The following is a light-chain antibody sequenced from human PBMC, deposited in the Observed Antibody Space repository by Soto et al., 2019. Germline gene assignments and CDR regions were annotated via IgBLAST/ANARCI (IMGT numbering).Light chain of an antibody. CDR1: SSEVGSYNL. CDR2: EVS. Sequence: QSVLTQPASVSGSPGQSITISCTGTSSEVGSYNLVSWYQQHPGKAPKLMIYEVSKRPSGVSNRFSGSKSGNTASLTISGLQAEDEADYYCCSYAGSSTNAVFGGGTQLTVL. J-gene: IGLJ7*01. V-gene: IGLV2-23*02. CDR3: CSYAGSSTNAV.